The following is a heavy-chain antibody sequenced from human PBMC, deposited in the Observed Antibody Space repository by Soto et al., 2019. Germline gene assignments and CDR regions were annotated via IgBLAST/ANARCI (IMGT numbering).Heavy chain of an antibody. CDR3: ARQIYYSDTGPNFQYYFDS. J-gene: IGHJ4*02. D-gene: IGHD3-22*01. CDR2: IDPSDSQT. V-gene: IGHV5-10-1*01. Sequence: GESLKISCKGSGYSFAGYWITWVRQKPGKGLEWMGRIDPSDSQTYYSPSFRGHVTISATKSITTVCLQWSSLRASDTAMYYCARQIYYSDTGPNFQYYFDSWGQGTPVTVSS. CDR1: GYSFAGYW.